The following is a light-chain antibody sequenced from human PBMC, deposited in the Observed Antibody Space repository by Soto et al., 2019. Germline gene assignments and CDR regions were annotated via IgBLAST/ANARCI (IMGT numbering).Light chain of an antibody. V-gene: IGLV2-14*01. CDR1: SSEVGGYDY. Sequence: QSVLTQPASVSGSPGQSIAISCTGTSSEVGGYDYVSWYQQHPDKAPKLIIFEVTQRPSGVSDRFSGSKSGNTASLTISGLQPEDEADYYCSSHTSDNTRVFGSGTKVTVL. CDR3: SSHTSDNTRV. CDR2: EVT. J-gene: IGLJ1*01.